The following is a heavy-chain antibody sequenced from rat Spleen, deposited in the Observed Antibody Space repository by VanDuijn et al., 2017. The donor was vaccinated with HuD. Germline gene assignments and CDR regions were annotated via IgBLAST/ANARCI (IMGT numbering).Heavy chain of an antibody. CDR1: GYSITNYS. V-gene: IGHV3-1*01. CDR2: ISKNGTS. CDR3: ARGPVDY. J-gene: IGHJ2*01. Sequence: EVQLQESGPGLVKPSQSLSLTCSVTGYSITNYSWGWSRKFPGNQMEWRGYISKNGTSSYNPSLKSRISITKDTTKNQFFLQLNSLTTEDTATYYCARGPVDYWGQGVMVTVSS.